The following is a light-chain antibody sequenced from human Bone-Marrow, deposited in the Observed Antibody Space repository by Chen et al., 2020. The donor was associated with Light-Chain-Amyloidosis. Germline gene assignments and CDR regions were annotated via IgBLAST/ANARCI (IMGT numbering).Light chain of an antibody. V-gene: IGLV3-25*03. CDR1: DLPTKD. CDR2: RDT. J-gene: IGLJ2*01. Sequence: SYELTQPPSVSVSPGQTARITCSGDDLPTKDALWYQQKPGQAPVLVIHRDTERPSGISERFSGSSSGTTATLTISGVQAEDEADYHCQSADSSGTYEVIFGGGTKLTVL. CDR3: QSADSSGTYEVI.